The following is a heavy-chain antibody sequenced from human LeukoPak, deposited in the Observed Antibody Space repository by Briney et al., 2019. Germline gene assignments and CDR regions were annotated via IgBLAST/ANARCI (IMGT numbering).Heavy chain of an antibody. CDR2: IIPIFGTA. V-gene: IGHV1-69*05. CDR3: ASSPRGYFDWLLYFGY. J-gene: IGHJ4*02. Sequence: SVKVYCKASGGTFSSYAISWVRQAPGQGLEWMGGIIPIFGTANYAQKFQGRVTITTDESTSTAYMELSSLRSEDTAVYYCASSPRGYFDWLLYFGYWGQGTLVTVSS. CDR1: GGTFSSYA. D-gene: IGHD3-9*01.